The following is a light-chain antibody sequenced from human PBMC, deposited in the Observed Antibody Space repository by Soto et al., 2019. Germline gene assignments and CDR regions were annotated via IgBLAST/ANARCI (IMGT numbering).Light chain of an antibody. J-gene: IGLJ3*02. CDR3: LSHTGSRTL. CDR2: EVT. Sequence: QSALTQPASVSGSPGQSITISCTGASSDVGDYNYVSWYQEHPGQVPKLIIFEVTTRPSGVSDRFSGSRSGNTASLTISGLQAEDEADYYFLSHTGSRTLFGGGTKLTVL. V-gene: IGLV2-14*01. CDR1: SSDVGDYNY.